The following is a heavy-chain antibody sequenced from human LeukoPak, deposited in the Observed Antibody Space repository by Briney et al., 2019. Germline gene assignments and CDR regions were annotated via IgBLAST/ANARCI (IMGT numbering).Heavy chain of an antibody. Sequence: SETLSLTCAVYGGSFSGYYWSWIRQPPGKGLEWIGEINHSGSTNYNPSLKSRVTISVDTSKNQSSLKLSSVTAADTAVYYCARGLGGDYYDYGMDVWGKGTTVTVSS. CDR3: ARGLGGDYYDYGMDV. CDR2: INHSGST. CDR1: GGSFSGYY. V-gene: IGHV4-34*01. J-gene: IGHJ6*04.